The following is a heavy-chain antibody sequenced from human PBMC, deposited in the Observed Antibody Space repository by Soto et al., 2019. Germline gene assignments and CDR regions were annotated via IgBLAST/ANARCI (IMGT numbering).Heavy chain of an antibody. Sequence: PGGSLRLSCAASGFTFSNAWMNWVRQAPGKGLEWVGRIKSKTDGGTTDYAAPVKGRFTISRDDSKNTLYLQMNSLKTEDTAVYYCTTGVDIVVVPAAVDYWGQGTLVTVSS. V-gene: IGHV3-15*07. CDR3: TTGVDIVVVPAAVDY. J-gene: IGHJ4*02. D-gene: IGHD2-2*03. CDR1: GFTFSNAW. CDR2: IKSKTDGGTT.